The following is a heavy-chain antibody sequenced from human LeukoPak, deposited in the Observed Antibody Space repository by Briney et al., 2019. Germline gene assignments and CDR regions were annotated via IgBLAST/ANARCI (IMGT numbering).Heavy chain of an antibody. J-gene: IGHJ6*02. V-gene: IGHV3-74*01. CDR2: INRDGSST. CDR3: ARDSGGGYSMDV. CDR1: GFTFSTYW. D-gene: IGHD3-16*01. Sequence: GGSLRLSCAAPGFTFSTYWMHWVRQALGKRLLWVSRINRDGSSTNYADSVKGRVTLSRDDAKNTLYLQMNSLRDEDTALYYCARDSGGGYSMDVWGQGTTVTVSS.